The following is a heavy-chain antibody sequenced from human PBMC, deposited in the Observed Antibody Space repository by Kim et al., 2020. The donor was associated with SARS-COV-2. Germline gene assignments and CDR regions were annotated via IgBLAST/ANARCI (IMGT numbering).Heavy chain of an antibody. V-gene: IGHV4-61*01. J-gene: IGHJ5*02. CDR1: GGSVSSGSYY. CDR2: IYYSGST. CDR3: ARDRITSWFDP. Sequence: SETLSLTCTVSGGSVSSGSYYWSWIRQPPGKGLEWIGYIYYSGSTNYNPSLKSRVTISVDTSKNQFSLKLSSVTAADTAVYYCARDRITSWFDPLGQGT. D-gene: IGHD3-16*01.